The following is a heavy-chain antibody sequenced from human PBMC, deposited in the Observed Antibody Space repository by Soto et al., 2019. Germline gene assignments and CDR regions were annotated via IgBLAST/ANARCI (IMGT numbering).Heavy chain of an antibody. V-gene: IGHV4-39*01. J-gene: IGHJ4*02. Sequence: SETLSLTCTGSGGSISSSSNYWGWIRQPPGKGLEWIGSIYYSGSTYYNPSLKSRVTISVDTSKNQVSLKLSSVTAADTAVYYCARRGYSYGREDYFDYWGQGTLVTVS. CDR3: ARRGYSYGREDYFDY. D-gene: IGHD5-18*01. CDR2: IYYSGST. CDR1: GGSISSSSNY.